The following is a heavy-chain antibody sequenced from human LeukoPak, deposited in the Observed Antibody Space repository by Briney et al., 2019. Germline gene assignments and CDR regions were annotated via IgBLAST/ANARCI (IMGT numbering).Heavy chain of an antibody. D-gene: IGHD3-22*01. CDR2: INPNSGGT. CDR1: GYTFTGFY. Sequence: ASVKVSCKASGYTFTGFYMHWVRQAPGQGLEWMGRINPNSGGTNYAQKFQGRVTMTRDTSISTAYMELSRLRSDDTAVYYCARLDSYDAFDIWGQGTMVTVFS. CDR3: ARLDSYDAFDI. J-gene: IGHJ3*02. V-gene: IGHV1-2*06.